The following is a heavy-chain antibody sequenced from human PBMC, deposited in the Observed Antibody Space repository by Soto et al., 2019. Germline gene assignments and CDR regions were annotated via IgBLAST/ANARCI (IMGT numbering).Heavy chain of an antibody. D-gene: IGHD2-2*02. CDR1: GGSFSGYY. Sequence: SETLSLTCAVYGGSFSGYYWSWIRQPPGKGLEWIGEINHSGGTNYNPSLKSRVTISVDTSKNQFSLKLSSVTAADTAVYYCARGRVGYCRSTRSYTTTPPYYYMDVWGKGTMVTVSS. J-gene: IGHJ6*03. CDR3: ARGRVGYCRSTRSYTTTPPYYYMDV. CDR2: INHSGGT. V-gene: IGHV4-34*01.